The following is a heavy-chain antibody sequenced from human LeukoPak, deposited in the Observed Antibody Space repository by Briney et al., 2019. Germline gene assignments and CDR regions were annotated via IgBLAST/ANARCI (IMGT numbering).Heavy chain of an antibody. V-gene: IGHV3-23*01. CDR3: AKDRGIAYCGGDCYAFDY. Sequence: PGGSLRLSCAASGFTFSHYGMSWVRQAPGKGLEWVSAISGSGYSTYYADSVKGRFTISRDNSKNTLYLQMNSLRAEDTAVYYCAKDRGIAYCGGDCYAFDYWGQGTLVTVSS. D-gene: IGHD2-21*02. J-gene: IGHJ4*02. CDR1: GFTFSHYG. CDR2: ISGSGYST.